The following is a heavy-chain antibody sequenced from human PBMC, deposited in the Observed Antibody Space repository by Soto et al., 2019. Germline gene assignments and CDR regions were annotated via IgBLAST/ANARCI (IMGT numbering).Heavy chain of an antibody. CDR1: GGSISSYY. J-gene: IGHJ4*02. Sequence: PETLSLTCTVSGGSISSYYWSWIRQPPGKGLEWIGYIYYSGSTNYNPSLKSRVNISVDTSKNQFSLKLSSVTVADTAVYYCARSRGGYFDYWGQGTLVTVSS. CDR3: ARSRGGYFDY. CDR2: IYYSGST. D-gene: IGHD3-16*01. V-gene: IGHV4-59*01.